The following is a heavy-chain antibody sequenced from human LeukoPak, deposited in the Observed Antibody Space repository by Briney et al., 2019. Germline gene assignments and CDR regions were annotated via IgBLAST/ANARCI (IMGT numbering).Heavy chain of an antibody. D-gene: IGHD4-17*01. CDR3: ARYGDYGAFDI. J-gene: IGHJ3*02. CDR2: ISGSSSTR. V-gene: IGHV3-48*01. Sequence: GGSLRLSCAASGFTFSSYSMNWVRLAPGKGLEWVSYISGSSSTRYYADSVKGRFPISRDNAKNSLYLQMNSLRAEDTSVYYCARYGDYGAFDIWGQGTMVTVSS. CDR1: GFTFSSYS.